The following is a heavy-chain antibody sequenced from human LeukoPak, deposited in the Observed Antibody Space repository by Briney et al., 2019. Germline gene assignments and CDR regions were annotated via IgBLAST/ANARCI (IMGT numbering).Heavy chain of an antibody. V-gene: IGHV3-30*02. CDR2: IRYDGSNK. J-gene: IGHJ4*02. CDR1: GFTFSGSA. D-gene: IGHD1-26*01. CDR3: APPGQWELLRFDY. Sequence: GGSLRLSCAASGFTFSGSAMHWVRQAPGKGLEWVAFIRYDGSNKYYADSVKGRFTISRDNSKNTLYLQMNSLRAEEKAVYYCAPPGQWELLRFDYWGQGTLVTVSS.